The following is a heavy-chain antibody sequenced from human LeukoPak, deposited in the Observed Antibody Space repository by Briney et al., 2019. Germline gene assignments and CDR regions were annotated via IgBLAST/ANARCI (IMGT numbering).Heavy chain of an antibody. Sequence: GGSLRLSCAASGFTFSSYSMNWVRQAPGKGLEWVSSISNSSSYTYYADSVKGRFTISRDNAKNSLYLQMNSLRSEDTAVYYCARDQGSYYPYGGDYWGQGTLVTVSS. CDR1: GFTFSSYS. CDR2: ISNSSSYT. D-gene: IGHD3-10*01. V-gene: IGHV3-21*04. J-gene: IGHJ4*02. CDR3: ARDQGSYYPYGGDY.